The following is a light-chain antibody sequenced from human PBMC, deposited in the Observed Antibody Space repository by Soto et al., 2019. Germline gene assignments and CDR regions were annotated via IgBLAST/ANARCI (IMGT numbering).Light chain of an antibody. CDR2: AAS. V-gene: IGKV1-9*01. J-gene: IGKJ2*01. CDR3: QQLNSYPRT. Sequence: IQLTQSPSSLSASVGDRVTITCRASQGISSSLAWYQQKPGKAPKLLIFAASTLQGGVPSRFSGSGSGTDFTLTISSLQPVDFATYYCQQLNSYPRTFGQGTKLEIK. CDR1: QGISSS.